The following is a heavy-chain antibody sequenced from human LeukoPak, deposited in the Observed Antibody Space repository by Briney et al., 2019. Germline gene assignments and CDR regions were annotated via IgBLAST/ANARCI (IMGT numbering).Heavy chain of an antibody. D-gene: IGHD2-21*01. Sequence: GGSLRLSCAASGFTFSSYGMPWVRQAPGKGLEWVAVISYDGSNKYYADSVKGRFTISRDNSKNTLYLQMNSLRAEDTAVYYCANNYYSLWGQGTLVTVSS. V-gene: IGHV3-30*18. CDR1: GFTFSSYG. J-gene: IGHJ4*02. CDR3: ANNYYSL. CDR2: ISYDGSNK.